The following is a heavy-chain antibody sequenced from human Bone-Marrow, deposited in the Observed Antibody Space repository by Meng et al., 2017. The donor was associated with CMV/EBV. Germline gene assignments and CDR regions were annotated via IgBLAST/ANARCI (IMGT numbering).Heavy chain of an antibody. V-gene: IGHV4-61*08. D-gene: IGHD6-13*01. CDR3: ARGILIAAAGTNYYYGMDV. J-gene: IGHJ6*02. CDR2: IYYSGST. CDR1: GGSISSSGYY. Sequence: GSLRLSCTVSGGSISSSGYYWAWIRQPPGKGLEWIGYIYYSGSTNYNPSLKSRVTISVDTSKNQFSLKLSSVTAADTAVYYCARGILIAAAGTNYYYGMDVWGQGTTVTVSS.